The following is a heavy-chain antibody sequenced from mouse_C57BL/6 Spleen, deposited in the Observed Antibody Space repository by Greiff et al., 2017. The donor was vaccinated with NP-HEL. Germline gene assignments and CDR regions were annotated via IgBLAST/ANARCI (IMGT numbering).Heavy chain of an antibody. CDR1: GYTFTDYY. J-gene: IGHJ2*01. Sequence: QVQLQQSGPELVKPGASVKISCKASGYTFTDYYLNWVKQRPGQGLEWIGWIYPGSGSTKYNENVKGKATLTVDTSSSTAYMQLSSLTSDDSAVYFCARSTGSPPYGYFDYWGQGTTLTVSS. D-gene: IGHD1-1*01. CDR2: IYPGSGST. CDR3: ARSTGSPPYGYFDY. V-gene: IGHV1-84*01.